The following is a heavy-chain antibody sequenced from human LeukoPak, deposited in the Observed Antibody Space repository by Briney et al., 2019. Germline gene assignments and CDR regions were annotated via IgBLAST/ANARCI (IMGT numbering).Heavy chain of an antibody. CDR3: ARDGIDY. V-gene: IGHV3-7*05. CDR2: IKPDGSDK. CDR1: GFTPRSYW. J-gene: IGHJ4*02. Sequence: GGSLRLSCVASGFTPRSYWMSWVRQAPGKGLEWVANIKPDGSDKYYVDSVKGRSTISRDDAKNSVYLQMNSLRVEDTAVYYCARDGIDYWGQGTLVTVSS.